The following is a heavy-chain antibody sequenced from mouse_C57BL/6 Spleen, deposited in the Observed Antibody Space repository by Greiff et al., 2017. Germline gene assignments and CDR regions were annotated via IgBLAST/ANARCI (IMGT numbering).Heavy chain of an antibody. V-gene: IGHV5-6*01. D-gene: IGHD1-1*01. J-gene: IGHJ2*01. Sequence: EVKLVESGGDLVKPGGSLKLSCAASGFTFSSYGMSWVRQTPDKRLEWVANISSGGSYTYYPDSVKGRFTISRDNAKNTLYLQMSSLKSEDTAMYYCARHGGSSPFDYWGQGTTLTVSS. CDR1: GFTFSSYG. CDR2: ISSGGSYT. CDR3: ARHGGSSPFDY.